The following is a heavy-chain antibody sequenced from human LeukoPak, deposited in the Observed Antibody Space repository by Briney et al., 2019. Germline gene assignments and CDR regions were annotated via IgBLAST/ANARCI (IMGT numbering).Heavy chain of an antibody. V-gene: IGHV1-2*02. CDR2: INPNSGGT. J-gene: IGHJ5*02. CDR1: VYTFTGYY. CDR3: ARGITMVRGVIMDWFGP. D-gene: IGHD3-10*01. Sequence: ASVKVSCKASVYTFTGYYMHWVRQAPGQGLEWMGWINPNSGGTNYAQKFQGRVTMTRDTSISTAYMELSRLRSDDTAVYYCARGITMVRGVIMDWFGPWGQGTLVTVSS.